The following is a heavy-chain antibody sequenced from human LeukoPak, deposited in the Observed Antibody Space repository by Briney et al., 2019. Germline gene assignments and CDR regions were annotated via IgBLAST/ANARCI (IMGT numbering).Heavy chain of an antibody. V-gene: IGHV3-48*03. CDR3: ARGGGSYPFFDY. D-gene: IGHD1-26*01. CDR1: GFTFGLYE. J-gene: IGHJ4*02. CDR2: ISNSGTTI. Sequence: GGSLRLSCAASGFTFGLYEINWVRQAPGKGLEWVSYISNSGTTIYYADSVKGRFTSSRDNTKNSLYLQMNGLRAEDTAVYYCARGGGSYPFFDYWGQGALVTVSS.